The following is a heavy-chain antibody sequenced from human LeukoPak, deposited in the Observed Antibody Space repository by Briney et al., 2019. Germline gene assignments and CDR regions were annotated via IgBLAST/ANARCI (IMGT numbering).Heavy chain of an antibody. CDR2: ICHSGIT. Sequence: SETLSLTCAVSGGSISSGGYSWSWIPQPPGKGLEWIVYICHSGITYYNPALRSRITISVDRSENQFSLMRSCVAAADTAVYYCASGAVTQWFDCWGQGTLVTVSS. J-gene: IGHJ4*02. V-gene: IGHV4-30-2*01. CDR3: ASGAVTQWFDC. D-gene: IGHD4-17*01. CDR1: GGSISSGGYS.